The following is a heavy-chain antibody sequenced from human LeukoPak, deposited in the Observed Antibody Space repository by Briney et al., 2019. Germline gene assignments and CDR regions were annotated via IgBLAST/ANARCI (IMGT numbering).Heavy chain of an antibody. CDR1: GGTFSSYA. V-gene: IGHV1-46*01. J-gene: IGHJ4*02. CDR2: INPGGGNT. D-gene: IGHD6-19*01. Sequence: ASVKVSCKASGGTFSSYAISWVRQAPGQGLEWMGIINPGGGNTSYPQKFQGRVTMTRDTSTSTVYMELSSLRSEDTAFYFCARDEVAGTYYFNDWGQGTLVTVSS. CDR3: ARDEVAGTYYFND.